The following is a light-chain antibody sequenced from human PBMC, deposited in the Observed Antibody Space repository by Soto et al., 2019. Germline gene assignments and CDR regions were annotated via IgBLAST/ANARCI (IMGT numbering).Light chain of an antibody. V-gene: IGKV1-39*01. CDR1: QTIDNN. Sequence: DIQMTQSPSSLSASVGDRVTITCRACQTIDNNLNWYQQKPGKAPRLLIYVAFSLQSGVPSRFSGSGSGTDFTLTISSLQPDDFATYFCQQSFSIPYTFGQGTILEIK. CDR3: QQSFSIPYT. J-gene: IGKJ2*01. CDR2: VAF.